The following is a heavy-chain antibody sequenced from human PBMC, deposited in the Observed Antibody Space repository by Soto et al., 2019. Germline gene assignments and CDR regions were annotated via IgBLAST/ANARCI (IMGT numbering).Heavy chain of an antibody. CDR2: ISYDGSNK. CDR1: GFTFSSYA. D-gene: IGHD6-6*01. J-gene: IGHJ4*02. Sequence: GGSLRLSCAASGFTFSSYAMHWVRQAPGKGLEWVAVISYDGSNKYYADSVKGRFTISRDNPKNTLYLQMNSLRAEDTAVYYCARAGWLEYSSSYFDYWGQGTLVTVSS. V-gene: IGHV3-30-3*01. CDR3: ARAGWLEYSSSYFDY.